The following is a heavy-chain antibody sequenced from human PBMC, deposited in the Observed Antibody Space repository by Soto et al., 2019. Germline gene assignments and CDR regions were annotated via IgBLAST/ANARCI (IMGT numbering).Heavy chain of an antibody. D-gene: IGHD6-25*01. CDR1: RASSRSYF. Sequence: SETLSLTWSVSRASSRSYFWNWIRQPAGKGLEWIGRVFGSGGTHYNPSLKSRVTISMDTSNNSFSLKLTSVTAADTAIYFCATAAETTPGLFDSWGQGTLVTAPQ. CDR2: VFGSGGT. V-gene: IGHV4-4*07. J-gene: IGHJ4*02. CDR3: ATAAETTPGLFDS.